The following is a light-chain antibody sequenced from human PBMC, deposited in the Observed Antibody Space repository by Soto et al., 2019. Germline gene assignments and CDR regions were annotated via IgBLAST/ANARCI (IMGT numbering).Light chain of an antibody. CDR3: SSYTSSTAYV. J-gene: IGLJ1*01. V-gene: IGLV2-14*01. CDR2: EVS. Sequence: QSVLTQPASVSGSPGQSITISCTGTSSDVGGYNYVSWYQLHPGKAPKLMVYEVSNRPSGVSNRFSGSKSGNTASLTISGLQAEDDADYYCSSYTSSTAYVFGTGTKVTVL. CDR1: SSDVGGYNY.